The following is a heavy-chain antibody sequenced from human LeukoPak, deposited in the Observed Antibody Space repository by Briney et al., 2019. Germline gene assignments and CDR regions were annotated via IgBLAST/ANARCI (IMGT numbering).Heavy chain of an antibody. V-gene: IGHV3-21*01. CDR1: GFTFSSYS. CDR3: ARDAAEYYDFWSGYLRYMDV. D-gene: IGHD3-3*01. CDR2: ISSSSSYI. Sequence: GGSLRLSCAASGFTFSSYSVNWVRQAPGKGLEWVSSISSSSSYIYYADSVKGRFTISRDNAKNSLYLQMNSLRAEDTAVYYCARDAAEYYDFWSGYLRYMDVWGKGTTVTVSS. J-gene: IGHJ6*03.